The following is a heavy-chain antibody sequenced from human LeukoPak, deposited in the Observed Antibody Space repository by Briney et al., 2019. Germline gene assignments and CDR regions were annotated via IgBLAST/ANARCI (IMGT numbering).Heavy chain of an antibody. D-gene: IGHD1-14*01. J-gene: IGHJ4*02. CDR1: GSTFSNYG. CDR3: VPAFKREAPPPGFDF. CDR2: IWSDGTNR. V-gene: IGHV3-30*02. Sequence: TGGSLRLSCAASGSTFSNYGMYWVRQAPGKGLEWVAVIWSDGTNRLHADSVKGRFTISRDNSKNTLYLQMNSLTPEDTAVYYCVPAFKREAPPPGFDFWGQGTLVTVSS.